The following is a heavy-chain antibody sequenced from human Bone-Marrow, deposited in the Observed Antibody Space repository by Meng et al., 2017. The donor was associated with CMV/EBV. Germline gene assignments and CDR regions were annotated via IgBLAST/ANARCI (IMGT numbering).Heavy chain of an antibody. V-gene: IGHV3-30*19. CDR2: ISYDGSNK. Sequence: GESLKISCAASGFTFSSYGMHWVRQAPGKGLEWVAVISYDGSNKYYADSVKGRFTISRDNSKNTLYLQMNSLRAEDTAVYYCARKWDDYWGQGTLVTVSS. CDR3: ARKWDDY. D-gene: IGHD1-26*01. CDR1: GFTFSSYG. J-gene: IGHJ4*02.